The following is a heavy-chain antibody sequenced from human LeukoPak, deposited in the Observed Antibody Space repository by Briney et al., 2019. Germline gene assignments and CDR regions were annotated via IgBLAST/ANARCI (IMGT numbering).Heavy chain of an antibody. J-gene: IGHJ4*02. Sequence: GGSLRLSCAAYGFTFSSYAMSWVRQAPGKGLEWVSAISGSGGSTYYADSVKGRFTISRDNSKNTLYLQMNSLRAEDTAVYYCAKDSTAMVTSFDYWGQGTLVTVSS. CDR2: ISGSGGST. V-gene: IGHV3-23*01. D-gene: IGHD5-18*01. CDR1: GFTFSSYA. CDR3: AKDSTAMVTSFDY.